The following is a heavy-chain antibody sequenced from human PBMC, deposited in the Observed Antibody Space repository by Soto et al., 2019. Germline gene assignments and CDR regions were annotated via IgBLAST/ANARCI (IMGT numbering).Heavy chain of an antibody. CDR3: ASAGGGDWFDP. CDR1: GFTVSSNY. D-gene: IGHD3-10*01. CDR2: IYSGGST. V-gene: IGHV3-53*01. J-gene: IGHJ5*02. Sequence: EVQLVESGGGLIQPGGSLRLSCAASGFTVSSNYMSWVRQAPGKGLEWVSVIYSGGSTYYADSVKGRFTISRDNSKNTLYLQMNGRRAEDRAVYYCASAGGGDWFDPWGQGTLVTVSS.